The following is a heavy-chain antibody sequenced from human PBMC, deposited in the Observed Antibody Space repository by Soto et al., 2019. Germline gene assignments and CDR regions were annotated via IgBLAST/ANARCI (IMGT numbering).Heavy chain of an antibody. CDR2: IRYDGSNE. V-gene: IGHV3-30*02. J-gene: IGHJ4*02. D-gene: IGHD6-13*01. CDR3: ARDRKTRGIAAAVAY. CDR1: ASIFSCCG. Sequence: HPGGSLRLSCAASASIFSCCGMHSVRQAPGKGLEWVAIIRYDGSNEDYADSVKGRFTISRDNSKNTLYLQMNSLRAEDTAVYYCARDRKTRGIAAAVAYWGQGTLVTVSS.